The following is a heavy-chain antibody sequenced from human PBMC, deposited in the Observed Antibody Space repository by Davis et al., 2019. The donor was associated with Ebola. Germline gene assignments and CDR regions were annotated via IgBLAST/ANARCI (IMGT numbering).Heavy chain of an antibody. CDR1: GYTFTGYY. CDR3: STRGNTSPFNY. V-gene: IGHV1-2*02. D-gene: IGHD1-14*01. Sequence: ASVKVSCKASGYTFTGYYMHWVRQAPGQGLEWMGWIHPNSDGTNYAQKFQGRVSMIRDTSVSTAYMELSRLRSDDTAVYFCSTRGNTSPFNYWGQGTLVTVSS. J-gene: IGHJ4*02. CDR2: IHPNSDGT.